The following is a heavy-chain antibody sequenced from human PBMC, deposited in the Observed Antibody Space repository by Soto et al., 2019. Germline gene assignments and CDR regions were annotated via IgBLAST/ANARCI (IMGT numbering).Heavy chain of an antibody. CDR2: IYYSGST. V-gene: IGHV4-39*01. J-gene: IGHJ4*02. CDR3: ASHDYGDFEWGLY. CDR1: GGSISSSSYY. D-gene: IGHD4-17*01. Sequence: SETLSLTCTVSGGSISSSSYYWGWIRQPPGKGLEWIGSIYYSGSTYYNPSLKSRVTISVDTSKNQFSLKLSSVTAADTAVYYCASHDYGDFEWGLYWGQGTLVTVSS.